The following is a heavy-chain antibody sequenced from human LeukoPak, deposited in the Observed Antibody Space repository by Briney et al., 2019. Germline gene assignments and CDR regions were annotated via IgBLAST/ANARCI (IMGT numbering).Heavy chain of an antibody. D-gene: IGHD3-22*01. CDR2: ISGSGSSP. CDR1: GFTFKNYA. Sequence: QSGGSLRLSCAASGFTFKNYAMNWARQTPGKGLEWVSGISGSGSSPYYADSVKGRFTISRDNAKNTLYLQMNSLRAEDTAVYYCARDFSPGGTMIVHNWFDPWGQGTLVTVSS. V-gene: IGHV3-23*01. CDR3: ARDFSPGGTMIVHNWFDP. J-gene: IGHJ5*02.